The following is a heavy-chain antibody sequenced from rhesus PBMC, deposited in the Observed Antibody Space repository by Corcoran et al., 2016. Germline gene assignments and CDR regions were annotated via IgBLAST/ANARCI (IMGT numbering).Heavy chain of an antibody. Sequence: QVQLEESGPGLVKPSVTLSLTCAASVGAIRGYSWNWIRQPPGKGLEWIGYIGGSSGSTDYNPSLKSRVTSSTDTSKNQLSLRLSSVTAADTAVYYCARDRGSSSWDYWGQGVLVTVSS. V-gene: IGHV4S5*01. J-gene: IGHJ4*01. CDR1: VGAIRGYS. D-gene: IGHD6-13*01. CDR3: ARDRGSSSWDY. CDR2: IGGSSGST.